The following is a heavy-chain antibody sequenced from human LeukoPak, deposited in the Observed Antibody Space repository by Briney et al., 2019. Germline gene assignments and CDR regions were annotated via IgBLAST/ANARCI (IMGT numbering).Heavy chain of an antibody. D-gene: IGHD3-3*01. CDR2: IYYSGST. CDR1: GGSISSGDYY. Sequence: SQTLSLTCTVSGGSISSGDYYWSWIRQPPGKGLEWIGYIYYSGSTYYDPSLKSRVTISVDTSKNQFSLKLSSVTAADTAVYYCATTYYDFWSGYEDDYWGQGTLVTVSS. V-gene: IGHV4-30-4*08. CDR3: ATTYYDFWSGYEDDY. J-gene: IGHJ4*02.